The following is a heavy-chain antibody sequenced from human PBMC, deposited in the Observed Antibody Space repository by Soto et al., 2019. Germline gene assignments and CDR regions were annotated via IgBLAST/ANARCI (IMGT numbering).Heavy chain of an antibody. D-gene: IGHD2-2*01. V-gene: IGHV3-21*01. Sequence: GGSLRLSCAASGFTFSSYSMNWVRQAPGKGLEWVSSISSSSSYIYYADSVKGRFTISRDNAKNSLYLQMNSLRAEDTDVYYCARDRPATIVVVPAAPFGYGMDVWGQGTTVTVSS. CDR1: GFTFSSYS. J-gene: IGHJ6*02. CDR2: ISSSSSYI. CDR3: ARDRPATIVVVPAAPFGYGMDV.